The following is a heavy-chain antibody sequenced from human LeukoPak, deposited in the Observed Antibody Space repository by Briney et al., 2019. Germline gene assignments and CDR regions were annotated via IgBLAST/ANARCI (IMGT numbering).Heavy chain of an antibody. D-gene: IGHD2-21*01. CDR2: INPSSGAT. V-gene: IGHV1-2*02. J-gene: IGHJ4*02. CDR3: ARGSKPGYTYGGGY. CDR1: GYTFTDYY. Sequence: ASVKVSCEASGYTFTDYYMHWVRQAPGQGLEWMGWINPSSGATNYAQKFQGRVTMTSDTSISTAYLELSRLRSDDTAFYYCARGSKPGYTYGGGYWGQGTLVTVSS.